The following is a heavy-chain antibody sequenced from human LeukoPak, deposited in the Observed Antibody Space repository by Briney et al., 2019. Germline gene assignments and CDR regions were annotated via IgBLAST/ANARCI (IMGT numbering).Heavy chain of an antibody. Sequence: GGSLILSCAATGFFFSTHWMHWVRKAPGKGLVWVSRINNDGSDTTYADSVTGRFTTSRDNAKNMMYLQMNSLRAEDTAVYYCARGLIGPDYWGQGTLVTVSS. CDR2: INNDGSDT. D-gene: IGHD3-16*02. V-gene: IGHV3-74*01. CDR3: ARGLIGPDY. J-gene: IGHJ4*02. CDR1: GFFFSTHW.